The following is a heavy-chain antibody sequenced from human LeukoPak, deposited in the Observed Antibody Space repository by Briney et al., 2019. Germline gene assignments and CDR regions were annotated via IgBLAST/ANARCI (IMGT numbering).Heavy chain of an antibody. J-gene: IGHJ6*02. Sequence: SETLSLTCAVYGGSFSGYYWSWIRQPPGKGLEWIGEINHSGSTNNNPSLESRVTISVDTSKNQFSLKLSSVTAADTAVYYCARYRVVPAYYYYYGTDVWGQGSTVTVSS. CDR3: ARYRVVPAYYYYYGTDV. CDR2: INHSGST. D-gene: IGHD2-2*01. V-gene: IGHV4-34*01. CDR1: GGSFSGYY.